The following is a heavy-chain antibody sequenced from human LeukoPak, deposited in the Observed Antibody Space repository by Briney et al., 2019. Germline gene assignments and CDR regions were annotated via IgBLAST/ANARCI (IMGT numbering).Heavy chain of an antibody. D-gene: IGHD6-6*01. CDR2: ISWNSGSI. V-gene: IGHV3-9*03. CDR1: GFTFDDYA. CDR3: AKEYSSSRNREGLYYFDY. J-gene: IGHJ4*02. Sequence: GGSLRLSCAASGFTFDDYAMHWVRQAPGKGLEWVSGISWNSGSIGYAGSVKGRFTISRGNAKNSLYLQMNSLRAEDMALYYCAKEYSSSRNREGLYYFDYWGQGTLVTVSS.